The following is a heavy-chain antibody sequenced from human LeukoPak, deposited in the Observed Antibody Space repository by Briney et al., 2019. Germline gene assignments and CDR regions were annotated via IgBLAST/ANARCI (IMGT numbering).Heavy chain of an antibody. D-gene: IGHD3-10*01. V-gene: IGHV1-2*02. Sequence: ASVKVSCKASGYTFTGYYMHWVRQAPGQGLEWMGWINPNSGGTNYAQKFQGRVTMTRDTSISTAYMELSRLRSDDTAVYYCARVTTMVRGVISGGFDYWGQGTLVTVSS. CDR2: INPNSGGT. CDR1: GYTFTGYY. J-gene: IGHJ4*02. CDR3: ARVTTMVRGVISGGFDY.